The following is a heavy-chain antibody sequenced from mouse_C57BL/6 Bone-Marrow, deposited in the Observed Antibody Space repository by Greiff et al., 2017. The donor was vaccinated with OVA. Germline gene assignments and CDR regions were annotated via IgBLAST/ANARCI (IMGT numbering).Heavy chain of an antibody. CDR1: GFTFSSYA. J-gene: IGHJ3*01. D-gene: IGHD1-1*01. CDR2: ISSGGDYI. Sequence: EVKVEESGEGLVKPGGSLKLSCAASGFTFSSYAMSWVRQTPEKRLEWVAYISSGGDYIYYADTVKGRFTISRDNARNTLYLQMSSLKSEDTAMYYCTSITTVPSAWFAYWGQGTLVTVSA. V-gene: IGHV5-9-1*02. CDR3: TSITTVPSAWFAY.